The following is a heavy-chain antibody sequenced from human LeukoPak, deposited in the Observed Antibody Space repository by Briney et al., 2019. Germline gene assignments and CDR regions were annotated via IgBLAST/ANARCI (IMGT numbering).Heavy chain of an antibody. CDR3: ASGRTGKTGDYFDY. CDR2: IKQDGSEK. Sequence: TGGSLRLSCAASGITFSSYWMSWVRQAPGKGLEWVANIKQDGSEKYYVDSVKGRFTISRDNAKNSLYLQMNSLRVEDTAVYCCASGRTGKTGDYFDYWGQGTLVTVSS. V-gene: IGHV3-7*01. CDR1: GITFSSYW. J-gene: IGHJ4*02. D-gene: IGHD1/OR15-1a*01.